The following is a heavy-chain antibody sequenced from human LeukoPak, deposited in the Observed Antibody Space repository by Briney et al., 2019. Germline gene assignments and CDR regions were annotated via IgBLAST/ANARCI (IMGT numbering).Heavy chain of an antibody. CDR2: ISGSGGST. D-gene: IGHD6-19*01. Sequence: GGSLRLSCAASGFTFSSYAISWFRQAPGKGLEWVSAISGSGGSTYYADSVKGRFTISRDNSKNTLYLQMNSLRAEDTAVYYCAKMESSGWYYFDYWGQGTLVTVSS. V-gene: IGHV3-23*01. CDR3: AKMESSGWYYFDY. J-gene: IGHJ4*02. CDR1: GFTFSSYA.